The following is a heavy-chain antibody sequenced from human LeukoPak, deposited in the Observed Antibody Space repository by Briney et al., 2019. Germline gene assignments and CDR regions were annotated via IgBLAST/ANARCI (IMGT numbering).Heavy chain of an antibody. CDR3: AHGGYGYNWFDP. D-gene: IGHD5-12*01. CDR1: GYTFTGYY. J-gene: IGHJ5*02. CDR2: INPNSGGT. Sequence: ASVKVSCKASGYTFTGYYMHWVRRAPGQGLEWMGWINPNSGGTSYAQKFQGRVTMTRDTSISTAYMELSRLRSDDTAVYYCAHGGYGYNWFDPWGQGTLVTVSS. V-gene: IGHV1-2*02.